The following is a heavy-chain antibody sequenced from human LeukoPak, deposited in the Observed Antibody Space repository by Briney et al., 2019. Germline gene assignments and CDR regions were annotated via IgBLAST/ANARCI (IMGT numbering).Heavy chain of an antibody. CDR3: ARDKYCSGGSCYKTHPNWLDP. Sequence: ASVKVSCKASGGTFSSYAISWVRQAPGQGLEWMGRIIPILGIANYAQKFQGRVTITADKSTSTAYMELSSLRSEDTAVYYCARDKYCSGGSCYKTHPNWLDPWGQGTLVTVSS. CDR1: GGTFSSYA. D-gene: IGHD2-15*01. V-gene: IGHV1-69*04. CDR2: IIPILGIA. J-gene: IGHJ5*02.